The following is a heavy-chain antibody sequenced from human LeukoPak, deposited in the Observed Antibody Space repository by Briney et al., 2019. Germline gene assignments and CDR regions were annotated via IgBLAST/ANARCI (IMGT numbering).Heavy chain of an antibody. D-gene: IGHD6-19*01. CDR1: GFTFSSYA. Sequence: PGRSLRLSCAASGFTFSSYAMHWVRQAPGKGLEWVAVISSDGSNKFYADSVKGRFTISRDNSKNTLYLQMNSLRAEDTAVYYCAKDRGSGYLDYWGQGTLVTVSS. CDR3: AKDRGSGYLDY. J-gene: IGHJ4*02. V-gene: IGHV3-30*18. CDR2: ISSDGSNK.